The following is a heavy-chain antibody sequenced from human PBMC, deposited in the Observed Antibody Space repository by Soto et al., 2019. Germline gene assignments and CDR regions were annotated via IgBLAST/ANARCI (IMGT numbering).Heavy chain of an antibody. Sequence: QVRLEQWGAGLLKPSETLSLTCAIYGASLGGFHWTWLRQAPGKGLEWIGELIHGGSTNYNPSLNSRVSFSLDTSKNQFSLHLMSVTAADTAVYYCARSPLGYDYVRQTWREVGDSFDIWGRGTLVTVSS. J-gene: IGHJ3*02. CDR3: ARSPLGYDYVRQTWREVGDSFDI. CDR2: LIHGGST. D-gene: IGHD3-16*01. CDR1: GASLGGFH. V-gene: IGHV4-34*12.